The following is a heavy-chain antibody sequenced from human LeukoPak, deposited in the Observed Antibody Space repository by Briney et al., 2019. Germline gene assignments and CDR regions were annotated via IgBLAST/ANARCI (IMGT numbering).Heavy chain of an antibody. D-gene: IGHD5-12*01. CDR3: AREGGYSGYDHLFDL. V-gene: IGHV4-61*02. CDR1: GCSISSGSYY. Sequence: SQTLSLTCTASGCSISSGSYYWSWIRQPAGKGLESIRSIYTSESTNYNPSLNRRPTISVDTSKNQFSLKLSSVTAAETAVYYCAREGGYSGYDHLFDLWGQGTLVTVSS. CDR2: IYTSEST. J-gene: IGHJ5*02.